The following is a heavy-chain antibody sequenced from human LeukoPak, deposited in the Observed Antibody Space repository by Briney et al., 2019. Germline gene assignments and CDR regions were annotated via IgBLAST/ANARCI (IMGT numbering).Heavy chain of an antibody. CDR1: GFTFSSYW. CDR3: ARDSRYDYVWGSYLAYFDY. V-gene: IGHV3-7*01. Sequence: GGSLRLSCAASGFTFSSYWMSWVRHAPGKGLEWVANIKQDGSEKYYVDSVKGRFTISRDNAKNSLYLQMNSPRAEDTAVYYSARDSRYDYVWGSYLAYFDYWGQGTLVTVSS. J-gene: IGHJ4*02. CDR2: IKQDGSEK. D-gene: IGHD3-16*02.